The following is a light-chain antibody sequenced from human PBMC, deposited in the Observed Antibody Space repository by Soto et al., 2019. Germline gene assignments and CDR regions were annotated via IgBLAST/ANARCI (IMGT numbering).Light chain of an antibody. V-gene: IGKV1-5*03. Sequence: DIQMTQSPSTLSGSVGDRVTITCRASQTISSWLAWYQQKPGKAPKLLIYKASTLKSGVPSRFSGSGSGTEFTLTISSRQPDDFATYYCQHYNRYSEAFGQGTKGELK. CDR3: QHYNRYSEA. J-gene: IGKJ1*01. CDR2: KAS. CDR1: QTISSW.